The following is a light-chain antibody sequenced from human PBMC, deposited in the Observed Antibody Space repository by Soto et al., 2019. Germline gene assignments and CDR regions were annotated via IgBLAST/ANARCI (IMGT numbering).Light chain of an antibody. V-gene: IGLV2-14*01. CDR2: DVS. CDR3: SSYTSSTTTVV. J-gene: IGLJ2*01. Sequence: QSALTQPASVSGSPGQSITISCTGTSGDVGGYNHVSWYLQHPGKAPKLVIYDVSNRPSGVSGRFSGSKSGNTASLTISGLQEEDGADYYCSSYTSSTTTVVFGGGTKVTVL. CDR1: SGDVGGYNH.